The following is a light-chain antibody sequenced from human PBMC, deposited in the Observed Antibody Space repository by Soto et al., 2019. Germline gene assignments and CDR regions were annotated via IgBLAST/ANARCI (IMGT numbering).Light chain of an antibody. CDR2: EVS. CDR3: LSYADTAYV. CDR1: SSDVGGYNY. V-gene: IGLV2-8*01. Sequence: QSALTQPPSASGSPGQSVTISCAGTSSDVGGYNYVSWYQQYPGKVPKLMIYEVSERPSGVPDRFSGSKSGNTAFLTVSGLQAEDEADYYCLSYADTAYVFGTGTKVNRP. J-gene: IGLJ1*01.